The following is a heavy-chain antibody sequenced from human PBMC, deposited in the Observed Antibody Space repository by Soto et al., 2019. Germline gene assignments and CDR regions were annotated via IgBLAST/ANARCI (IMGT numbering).Heavy chain of an antibody. CDR2: VYYSGNT. Sequence: QVQLQESGPGLVRPSETLSLNCIVSGGSVSHGSYYWSWIRHPPGKRLEWIGYVYYSGNTKYNPSLNSRLTISVDRSKNQFSLKLSSVTAADTAMYYCARGSTSGWYWFDPWGQGTLATVSS. D-gene: IGHD6-19*01. CDR3: ARGSTSGWYWFDP. V-gene: IGHV4-61*01. J-gene: IGHJ5*02. CDR1: GGSVSHGSYY.